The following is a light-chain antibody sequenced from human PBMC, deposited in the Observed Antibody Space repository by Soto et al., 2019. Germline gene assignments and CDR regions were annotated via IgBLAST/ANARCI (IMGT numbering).Light chain of an antibody. Sequence: IVLTQSPGTLSLFPGERATLSCRASQSLITRYLAWYQQKPGQAPRLLIYGASSRATGIPDRFSGSGVGTDFHFTNHRPEAEDFAVYSCQQYGTSPTFGQGTRLEIK. CDR1: QSLITRY. CDR2: GAS. CDR3: QQYGTSPT. V-gene: IGKV3-20*01. J-gene: IGKJ5*01.